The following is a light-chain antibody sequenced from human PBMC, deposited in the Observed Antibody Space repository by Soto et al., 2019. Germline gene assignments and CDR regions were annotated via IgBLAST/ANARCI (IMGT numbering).Light chain of an antibody. Sequence: QSVLTQSASVSGSPGQSITISCTGTSSDVGNYNYVSWYQQHPGEVPKLISFNVNNRPSGVSNRFSGSKSGNTASLTISGLQAEDEADYYCSSFTSSTTYVFGTGTKLTVL. J-gene: IGLJ1*01. CDR1: SSDVGNYNY. CDR3: SSFTSSTTYV. V-gene: IGLV2-14*01. CDR2: NVN.